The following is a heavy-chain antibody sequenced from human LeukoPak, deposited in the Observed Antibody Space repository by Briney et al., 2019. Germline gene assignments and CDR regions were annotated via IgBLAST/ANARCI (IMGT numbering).Heavy chain of an antibody. CDR3: AREPTTIIVPICFAP. V-gene: IGHV3-48*02. CDR1: GFTFRSYS. J-gene: IGHJ5*02. Sequence: PGGSLRLSFAASGFTFRSYSMNLVRQAPGKGLEWVSYISSSSSTIYYADSVKCRFTISRDNAKNSLYLQINSLRDEDTAAYYCAREPTTIIVPICFAPWGQRTLVTASS. CDR2: ISSSSSTI. D-gene: IGHD3-22*01.